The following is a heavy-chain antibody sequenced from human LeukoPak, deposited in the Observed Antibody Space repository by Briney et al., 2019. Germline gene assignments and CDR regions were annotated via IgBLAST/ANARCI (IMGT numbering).Heavy chain of an antibody. V-gene: IGHV4-59*01. CDR1: GGSISSYY. Sequence: SETLSLTCTVAGGSISSYYWSWIRQPPGKGLEWIGYIYYSGSTNYNPSLKTRVTIPVDTSKNQFSLKLSSVTAADTAVYYCARGGKLAAAGSIFDYWGQGTLVTVSS. CDR2: IYYSGST. J-gene: IGHJ4*02. CDR3: ARGGKLAAAGSIFDY. D-gene: IGHD6-13*01.